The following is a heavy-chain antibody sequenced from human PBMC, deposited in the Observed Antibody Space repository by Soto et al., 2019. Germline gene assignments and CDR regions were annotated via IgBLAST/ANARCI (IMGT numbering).Heavy chain of an antibody. V-gene: IGHV3-48*02. Sequence: GGSLRLSCAASGFTFSSYSMNWVRQAPGKGQEWVSYISSSSSTIYYADSVKGRFTISRDNAKNSLYLQMNSLRDEDTAVYYCAREATYYDILTGYGYGMDVWGQGTTVTVSS. J-gene: IGHJ6*02. D-gene: IGHD3-9*01. CDR1: GFTFSSYS. CDR2: ISSSSSTI. CDR3: AREATYYDILTGYGYGMDV.